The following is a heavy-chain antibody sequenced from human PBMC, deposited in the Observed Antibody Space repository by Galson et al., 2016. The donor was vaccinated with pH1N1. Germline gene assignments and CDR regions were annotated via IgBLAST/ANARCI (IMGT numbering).Heavy chain of an antibody. V-gene: IGHV1-2*02. CDR1: GYTFTGYY. CDR2: INPNSGGT. J-gene: IGHJ6*02. D-gene: IGHD2-2*01. CDR3: ARRGSSTSHYYYGMDV. Sequence: SVKVSCKASGYTFTGYYMHWVRQAPGQGLEWMGWINPNSGGTKYAQKCQGRVTMTRGTPISTAYMELSRLRSDDTAVYYCARRGSSTSHYYYGMDVWGQGTTVTVSS.